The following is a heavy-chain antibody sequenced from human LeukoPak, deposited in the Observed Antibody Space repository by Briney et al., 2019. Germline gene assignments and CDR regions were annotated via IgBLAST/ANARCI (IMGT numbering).Heavy chain of an antibody. J-gene: IGHJ4*02. V-gene: IGHV3-66*02. Sequence: GGSLRLSCAASGFTVSSNYMSWVRQAPGKGLEWVSVIYSGGSTYYADSVKGRFTISRDNSKNTLYLQMKSLRAEDTAVYYCARGFVLGYCSSTSCPDYWGQGTLVTVSS. CDR2: IYSGGST. CDR3: ARGFVLGYCSSTSCPDY. D-gene: IGHD2-2*01. CDR1: GFTVSSNY.